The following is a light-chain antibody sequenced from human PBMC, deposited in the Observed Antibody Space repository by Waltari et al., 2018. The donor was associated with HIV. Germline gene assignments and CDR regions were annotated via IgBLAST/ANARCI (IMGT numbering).Light chain of an antibody. V-gene: IGKV1-33*01. Sequence: DIQMTQSPSSLSASVGDRVTITCQASQDISKYLNWYQQKPGKVPKRLIYDASNLETGVPSRFSGSGSGTDFTFTVSSLQPEDIATYYCQQYDNLPFTFGPGTKVDI. CDR3: QQYDNLPFT. J-gene: IGKJ3*01. CDR1: QDISKY. CDR2: DAS.